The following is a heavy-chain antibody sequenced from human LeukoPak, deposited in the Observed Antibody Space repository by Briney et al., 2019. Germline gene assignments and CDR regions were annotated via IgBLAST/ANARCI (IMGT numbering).Heavy chain of an antibody. Sequence: ASVKVSCKASGYTFTGYYMHWVRQAPGQGLEWMGRINPNSGGTNYAQKFQGRVTMTRDTSISTAYMELSSLRSEDTAVYYCARPDYYYYDSSGYYYYWGQGTLVTVSS. CDR1: GYTFTGYY. CDR2: INPNSGGT. V-gene: IGHV1-2*06. CDR3: ARPDYYYYDSSGYYYY. J-gene: IGHJ4*02. D-gene: IGHD3-22*01.